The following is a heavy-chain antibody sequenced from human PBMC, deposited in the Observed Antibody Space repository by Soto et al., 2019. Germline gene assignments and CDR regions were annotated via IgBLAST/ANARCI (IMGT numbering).Heavy chain of an antibody. J-gene: IGHJ4*02. V-gene: IGHV4-31*03. Sequence: QVQLQESGPGLVKPSQTLSLTCTVSGGSISIGGYYWTWIRQHPGKGLEWIGYIYYSGSTYYNPSLKSRVTIAVDTSKNQFSLKMSSVTAADTALYYCARGLSVTHFDHWGQGTLVTISS. CDR2: IYYSGST. CDR3: ARGLSVTHFDH. D-gene: IGHD4-17*01. CDR1: GGSISIGGYY.